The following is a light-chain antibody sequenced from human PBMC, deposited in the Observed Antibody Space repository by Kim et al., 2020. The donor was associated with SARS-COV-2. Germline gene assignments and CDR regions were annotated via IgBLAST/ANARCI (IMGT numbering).Light chain of an antibody. V-gene: IGKV3-20*01. CDR3: QQYGTSPLT. CDR1: QSVSNTF. CDR2: GAS. Sequence: SPGGRATLSCRASQSVSNTFLAWYQQKPGQAPRLLIYGASSRATGIPGRFSGSGSETDFTLTISRLEPEDFAVYYCQQYGTSPLTFGGGTKVDIK. J-gene: IGKJ4*01.